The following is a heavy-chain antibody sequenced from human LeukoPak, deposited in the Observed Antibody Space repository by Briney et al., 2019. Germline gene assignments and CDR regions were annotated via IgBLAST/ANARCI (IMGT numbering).Heavy chain of an antibody. CDR3: ARVSPSDFWSGRTGYHYHMDV. D-gene: IGHD3-3*01. Sequence: GASVRVSCKASGYIFTSYGMSWVRQAPGQGLEWVGWISAYNGNTNYAQKLQGRVTMTTDTSTSTAYMELRSLRADDTAVYYCARVSPSDFWSGRTGYHYHMDVWGKGTTVTVSS. J-gene: IGHJ6*03. CDR2: ISAYNGNT. CDR1: GYIFTSYG. V-gene: IGHV1-18*01.